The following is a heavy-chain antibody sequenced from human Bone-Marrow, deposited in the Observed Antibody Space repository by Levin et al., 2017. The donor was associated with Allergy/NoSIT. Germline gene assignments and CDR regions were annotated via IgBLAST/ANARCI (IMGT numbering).Heavy chain of an antibody. J-gene: IGHJ5*02. CDR2: MYQSGGT. V-gene: IGHV4-30-2*01. Sequence: PSQTLSLTCSVSGGSMNKAAYSWNWIRQAPGKGLEWIGFMYQSGGTRYNPSLRSRATISIDRSENQFSLMLTSVTAADTAVYFCTRKKSPYDPFDPWGQGTLVTVSS. D-gene: IGHD5-12*01. CDR1: GGSMNKAAYS. CDR3: TRKKSPYDPFDP.